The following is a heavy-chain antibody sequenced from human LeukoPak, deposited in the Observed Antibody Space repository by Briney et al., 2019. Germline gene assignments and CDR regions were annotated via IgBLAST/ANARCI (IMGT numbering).Heavy chain of an antibody. CDR2: IWYDGSNK. Sequence: PGGSLRLSCAASGFTFSSYGMHWVRQAPGKGLEWVAVIWYDGSNKYYADSVKGRFTISRDNSKNTLYLQMNSLRAEDTAVYYCARDLAATITYYYYGMDVWGQGTTVTVSS. J-gene: IGHJ6*02. D-gene: IGHD5-24*01. V-gene: IGHV3-33*01. CDR3: ARDLAATITYYYYGMDV. CDR1: GFTFSSYG.